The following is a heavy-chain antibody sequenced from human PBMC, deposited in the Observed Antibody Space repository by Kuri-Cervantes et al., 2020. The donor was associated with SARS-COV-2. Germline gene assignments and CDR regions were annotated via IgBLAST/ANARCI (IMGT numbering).Heavy chain of an antibody. CDR3: ARDLDMITFGGVMA. V-gene: IGHV1-46*01. J-gene: IGHJ5*02. Sequence: ASVKVSCKASGYTFTSYYMHWVRQAPGQGLEWMGIINPSGGSTSYAQKFQGRVTMTTDTSTSTAYMELRSLRSDDTAVYYCARDLDMITFGGVMAWGQGTLVTVSS. CDR1: GYTFTSYY. CDR2: INPSGGST. D-gene: IGHD3-16*01.